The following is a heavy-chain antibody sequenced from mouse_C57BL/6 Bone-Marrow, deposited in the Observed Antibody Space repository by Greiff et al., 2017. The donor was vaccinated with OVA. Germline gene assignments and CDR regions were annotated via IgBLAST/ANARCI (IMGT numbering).Heavy chain of an antibody. Sequence: QVQLQQSGAELARPGASVKLSCKASGYTFTSYGISWVKQRTGQGLEWIGEIYPRSGNTYYNEKFKGKATLTADKSSSTAYMELHSLTSEDSAVYFYARGNIYYGNYPFAYWGQGTLVTVSA. D-gene: IGHD2-1*01. CDR3: ARGNIYYGNYPFAY. CDR2: IYPRSGNT. J-gene: IGHJ3*01. V-gene: IGHV1-81*01. CDR1: GYTFTSYG.